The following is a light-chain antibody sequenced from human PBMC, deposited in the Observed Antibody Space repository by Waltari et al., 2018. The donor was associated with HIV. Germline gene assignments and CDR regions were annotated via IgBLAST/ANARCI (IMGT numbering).Light chain of an antibody. Sequence: QSALTQPPSASGSPGQSVTISCTGTTSDIGGYNYVSWYQQHPGEAPRLIIYDVTKRPSGVPDRFSGSKSGNTASLTVSGLQAGDEAEYYCNSYAGSSKSYVFGTGTKVTVL. J-gene: IGLJ1*01. CDR3: NSYAGSSKSYV. V-gene: IGLV2-8*01. CDR1: TSDIGGYNY. CDR2: DVT.